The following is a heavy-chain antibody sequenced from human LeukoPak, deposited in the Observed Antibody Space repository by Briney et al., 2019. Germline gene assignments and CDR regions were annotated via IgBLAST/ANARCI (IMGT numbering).Heavy chain of an antibody. Sequence: SETLSLTCTVSGDSISGSGYYWGWIRQPPGKGLEWIGSIYYSGSTFYNPSRESRVTISVDTSKNQFSLKLSSVTAADTAVYYCASNQWPNWYFDLWGRGTLVTVSS. D-gene: IGHD6-19*01. V-gene: IGHV4-39*07. CDR1: GDSISGSGYY. CDR2: IYYSGST. J-gene: IGHJ2*01. CDR3: ASNQWPNWYFDL.